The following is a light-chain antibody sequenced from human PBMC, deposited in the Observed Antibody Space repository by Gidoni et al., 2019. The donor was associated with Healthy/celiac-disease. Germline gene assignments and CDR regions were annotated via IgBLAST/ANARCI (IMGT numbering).Light chain of an antibody. CDR3: AAWDDSRVV. CDR1: SSNIGSNY. CDR2: RNN. Sequence: QSVLTQPHSASGTPGQRVTIPCSGSSSNIGSNYVYWYQQLPGTAPKLLIYRNNQRPSGVPDRFSGSKSGTSASLAISGLRSEDEADYYCAAWDDSRVVFGGGTKLTVL. J-gene: IGLJ2*01. V-gene: IGLV1-47*01.